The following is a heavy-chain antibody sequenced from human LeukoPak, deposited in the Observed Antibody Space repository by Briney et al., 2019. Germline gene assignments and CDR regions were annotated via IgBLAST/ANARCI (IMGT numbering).Heavy chain of an antibody. CDR1: GFTFTDYA. CDR3: ARDPSGSGWSLNN. D-gene: IGHD6-19*01. Sequence: GGSLRLSCAASGFTFTDYAIYWVRQAPGRGLEWVSGISDYGRTTYYADSVKGRFTISRDNSKNTVCLQMNSLRVEDTAVYYCARDPSGSGWSLNNWGQGTLVTVSS. J-gene: IGHJ4*02. V-gene: IGHV3-23*01. CDR2: ISDYGRTT.